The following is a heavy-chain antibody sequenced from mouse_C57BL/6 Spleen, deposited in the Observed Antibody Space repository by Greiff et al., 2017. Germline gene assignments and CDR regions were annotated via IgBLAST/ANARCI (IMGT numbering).Heavy chain of an antibody. V-gene: IGHV1-4*01. J-gene: IGHJ4*01. CDR3: ATAHGYAMDY. D-gene: IGHD1-2*01. CDR2: IHPSSGYT. Sequence: VQLVESGAELARPGASVKMSCKASGYTFTSYTMHWVKQRPGQGLDWIGYIHPSSGYTKYNQKFKAKATLTADKSSSTAYMQLSSLTAEYSAVYYCATAHGYAMDYWGQGTSVTVSS. CDR1: GYTFTSYT.